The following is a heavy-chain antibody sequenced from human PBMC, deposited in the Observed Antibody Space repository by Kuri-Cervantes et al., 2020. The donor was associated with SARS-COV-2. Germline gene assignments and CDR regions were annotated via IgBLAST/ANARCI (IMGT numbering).Heavy chain of an antibody. CDR3: ARGLEGYCSSTSCLRRGGNYYYYMDV. D-gene: IGHD2-2*01. CDR1: GGSISSGDYY. V-gene: IGHV4-39*07. Sequence: SETLSLTCTVSGGSISSGDYYWSWIRQPPGKGLEWIGEINHSGSTNYNPSLKSRVTISVDTSKNQFSLKLSSVTAADTAVYYCARGLEGYCSSTSCLRRGGNYYYYMDVWGKGTTVTVSS. CDR2: INHSGST. J-gene: IGHJ6*03.